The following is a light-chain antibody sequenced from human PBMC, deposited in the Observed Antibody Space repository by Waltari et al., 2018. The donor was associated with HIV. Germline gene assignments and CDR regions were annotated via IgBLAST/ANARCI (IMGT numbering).Light chain of an antibody. CDR3: CSYAGSSTWV. CDR2: DVS. Sequence: QSALTQPASVSGSPGQSITISCTGTSSDVGGYNYVYWYQQHPGKAPKLMIYDVSKRPSVVSNRFSGSKSGNTASLTISGLQAEDEADYYCCSYAGSSTWVFGGGTKLTVL. J-gene: IGLJ3*02. V-gene: IGLV2-23*02. CDR1: SSDVGGYNY.